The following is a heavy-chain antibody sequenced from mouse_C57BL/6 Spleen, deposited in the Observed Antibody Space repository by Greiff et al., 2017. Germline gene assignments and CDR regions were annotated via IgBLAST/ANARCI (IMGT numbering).Heavy chain of an antibody. V-gene: IGHV14-2*01. CDR1: GFNIKDYY. Sequence: VQLKESGAELVKPGASVKLSCTASGFNIKDYYMHWVKQRTEQGLEWIGRIDPEDGETKYAPKFQGKATLTADKSSSTAYMQLSSLTSEDSAVYFCAREGGDYVYFDVWGTGTTVTVSS. CDR2: IDPEDGET. CDR3: AREGGDYVYFDV. D-gene: IGHD1-1*01. J-gene: IGHJ1*03.